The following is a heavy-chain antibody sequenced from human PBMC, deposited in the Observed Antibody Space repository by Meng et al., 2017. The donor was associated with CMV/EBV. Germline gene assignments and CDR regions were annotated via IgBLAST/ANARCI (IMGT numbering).Heavy chain of an antibody. Sequence: GESLKISCAASGFTFSSYGMHWVRQAPGKGLEWVAFIRYDGSNKYYADSVKGRFTISRDNSKNTLYLQMNSLRAEDTAVYYRAKDYTRSRTGIIPGNWGQGTLVTVSS. D-gene: IGHD1-14*01. V-gene: IGHV3-30*02. CDR3: AKDYTRSRTGIIPGN. J-gene: IGHJ4*02. CDR1: GFTFSSYG. CDR2: IRYDGSNK.